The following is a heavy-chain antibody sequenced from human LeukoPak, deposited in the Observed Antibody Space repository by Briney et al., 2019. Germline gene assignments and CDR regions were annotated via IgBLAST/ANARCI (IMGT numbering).Heavy chain of an antibody. Sequence: SLRLSCAASGFTFDDYAMHWVRQAPGKGLEWVSGISWNYVSIGYADSVRGRFTISRDNAKNSLYLQMNSLRAEDTALYYCAKDSRFGYGSGSYIDYWGQGTLVTVSS. D-gene: IGHD3-10*01. V-gene: IGHV3-9*01. CDR1: GFTFDDYA. J-gene: IGHJ4*02. CDR2: ISWNYVSI. CDR3: AKDSRFGYGSGSYIDY.